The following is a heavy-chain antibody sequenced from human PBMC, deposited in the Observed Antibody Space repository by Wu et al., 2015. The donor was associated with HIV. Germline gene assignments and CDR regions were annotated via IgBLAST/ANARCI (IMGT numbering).Heavy chain of an antibody. CDR3: GRRGTWGNVAPFRGGVDV. D-gene: IGHD1-1*01. Sequence: QVQLVQSGAEVKKAGSSVKVSCKGSGGTFSSNAVSWVRQGPGQGLEWMGGIIPFFGIATYAQKFQGRVTITVDDSSSTAYMELSSLRSDDTAIYYCGRRGTWGNVAPFRGGVDVWGQGTTVTVSS. J-gene: IGHJ6*02. CDR1: GGTFSSNA. V-gene: IGHV1-69*13. CDR2: IIPFFGIA.